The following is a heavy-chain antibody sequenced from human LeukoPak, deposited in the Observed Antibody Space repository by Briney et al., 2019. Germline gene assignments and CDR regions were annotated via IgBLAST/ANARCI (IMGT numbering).Heavy chain of an antibody. CDR3: ATGQTRAVLVDTLHY. D-gene: IGHD3-3*01. Sequence: ASVKVSCKASGYTFTDYYMHWVRQDPGQGLEWMTVINPSGGSPTYTQKFQGRVTMTSDTSTSTVYMELSSLRSDDTAVYYCATGQTRAVLVDTLHYWGQGTLVTVSS. V-gene: IGHV1-46*01. CDR2: INPSGGSP. CDR1: GYTFTDYY. J-gene: IGHJ4*02.